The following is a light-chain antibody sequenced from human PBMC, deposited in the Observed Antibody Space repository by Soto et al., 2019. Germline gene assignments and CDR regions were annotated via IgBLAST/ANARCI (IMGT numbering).Light chain of an antibody. J-gene: IGKJ2*02. Sequence: IQMTQSPSTLSASVGDRVTITCQASQTISTLLAWYQHRPGKAPNLLIYDASSLGSGVPSRFSGSGSGTEFTLTISSLQPDDSATYYCQQYSSLGTFGQGTKLEI. CDR2: DAS. CDR3: QQYSSLGT. V-gene: IGKV1-5*01. CDR1: QTISTL.